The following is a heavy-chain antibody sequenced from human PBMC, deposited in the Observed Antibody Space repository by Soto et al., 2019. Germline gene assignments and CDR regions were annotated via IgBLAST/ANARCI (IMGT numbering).Heavy chain of an antibody. Sequence: QVHLVQSGAEVKKPGASVKVSCKASGYTFTSYGITWVRQAPAQGLEWMGSISAHNGNPDYAQKLQGRVIVTRDTSTSTAYMELRSLRSDDTAVYYCARGRYGDYWGQGALVTVSS. CDR1: GYTFTSYG. V-gene: IGHV1-18*01. D-gene: IGHD1-1*01. CDR2: ISAHNGNP. CDR3: ARGRYGDY. J-gene: IGHJ4*02.